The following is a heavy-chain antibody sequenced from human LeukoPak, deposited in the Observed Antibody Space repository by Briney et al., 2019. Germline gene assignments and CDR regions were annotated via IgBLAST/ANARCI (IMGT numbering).Heavy chain of an antibody. Sequence: GASVKVSCKASGGTFSSYAISWARQAPGQGLEWMGGIIPIFGTANYAQKFQGRVTITTGESTNTAYMELSSLRSEDTAVYYCARDNYAGANWFDPWGQGTLVTVSS. CDR2: IIPIFGTA. CDR1: GGTFSSYA. CDR3: ARDNYAGANWFDP. D-gene: IGHD1-7*01. V-gene: IGHV1-69*05. J-gene: IGHJ5*02.